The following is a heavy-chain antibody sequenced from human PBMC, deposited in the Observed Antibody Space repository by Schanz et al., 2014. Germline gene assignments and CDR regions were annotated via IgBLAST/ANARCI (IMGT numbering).Heavy chain of an antibody. CDR3: ARENSSAYSPAVTYYIDV. CDR1: GFTFSSYG. D-gene: IGHD3-22*01. CDR2: ISHDGHRD. V-gene: IGHV3-30*19. Sequence: QVQLVESGGGVVQPGRSLRLSCAASGFTFSSYGMHWVRQAPGKGLEWVAQISHDGHRDFYADSVKGRFTVSRDNNWKTLSLQMNSLRSADTAIYHCARENSSAYSPAVTYYIDVWGKGTTVTVSS. J-gene: IGHJ6*03.